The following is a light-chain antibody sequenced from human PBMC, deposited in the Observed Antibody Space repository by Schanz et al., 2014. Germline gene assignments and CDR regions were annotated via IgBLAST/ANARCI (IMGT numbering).Light chain of an antibody. CDR2: ANN. Sequence: QSVLTQPPSVSAAPGQKVTISCSGNTSNIGSNFVSWYQHLPGTAPKLLILANNERPSGIPDRFSGSKSGTSATLDITGLQTGDEADYFCGTWDTSLTVVMFGGGTKLTVL. J-gene: IGLJ3*02. CDR3: GTWDTSLTVVM. V-gene: IGLV1-51*01. CDR1: TSNIGSNF.